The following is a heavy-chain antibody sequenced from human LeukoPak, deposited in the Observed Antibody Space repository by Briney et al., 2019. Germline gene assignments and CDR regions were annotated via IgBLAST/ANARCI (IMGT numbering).Heavy chain of an antibody. D-gene: IGHD2-21*01. CDR2: IYSGGST. CDR1: GFTVSSNY. Sequence: GGSLRLSCAASGFTVSSNYMSWVRQAPGKGLEWVAIIYSGGSTYYADSVKGRFTISRDNSKNTLYLQMNSLRAKDTAVYYCARDLGQLFDYWGQGTLVTVSS. V-gene: IGHV3-66*02. CDR3: ARDLGQLFDY. J-gene: IGHJ4*02.